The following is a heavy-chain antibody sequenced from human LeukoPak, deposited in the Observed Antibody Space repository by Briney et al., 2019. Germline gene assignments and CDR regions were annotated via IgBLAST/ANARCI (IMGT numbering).Heavy chain of an antibody. CDR3: AREKRAFDI. D-gene: IGHD6-25*01. CDR2: ISYDGSNK. V-gene: IGHV3-30*04. CDR1: GFTFSSYA. J-gene: IGHJ3*02. Sequence: GGSLRLSCAASGFTFSSYAMHRVRQAPGKGLEWVAVISYDGSNKYYADSVKGRFTISRDNSKNTLYLQMNSLRAEDTAVYYCAREKRAFDIWGQGTMVTVSS.